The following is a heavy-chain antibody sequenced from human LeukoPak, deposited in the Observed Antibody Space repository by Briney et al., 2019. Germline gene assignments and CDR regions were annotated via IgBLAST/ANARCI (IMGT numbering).Heavy chain of an antibody. V-gene: IGHV3-30*03. CDR3: ARFYDSSGYDFDY. Sequence: GRSLRLSCAASGFTFSTYGMHWVRQAPGKGLEWVAVISYDGSNKYYADSVKGRFSISRENSKNTLFLQMNSLRADDTAVYYCARFYDSSGYDFDYWGQGTLVTVSS. CDR1: GFTFSTYG. J-gene: IGHJ4*02. CDR2: ISYDGSNK. D-gene: IGHD3-22*01.